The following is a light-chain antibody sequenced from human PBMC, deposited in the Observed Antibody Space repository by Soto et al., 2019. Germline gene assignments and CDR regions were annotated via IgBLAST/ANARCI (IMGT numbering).Light chain of an antibody. CDR3: QQYSTSPIT. V-gene: IGKV3-20*01. CDR1: QSRSSD. J-gene: IGKJ5*01. CDR2: AAS. Sequence: VVTQSPGTLSLSPGERATLSWEASQSRSSDFTWYEQRPGQSPRLLFYAASRRATGIPDRFSGSGSWTDFTLTISRLEPEDFAVYYCQQYSTSPITFGQGTRLEIK.